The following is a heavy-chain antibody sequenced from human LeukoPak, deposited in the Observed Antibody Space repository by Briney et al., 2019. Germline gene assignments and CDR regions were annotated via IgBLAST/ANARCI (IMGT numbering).Heavy chain of an antibody. Sequence: GGSLRLSCAASGFTFSSYSMNWVRQAPGKGLEWVSSISSSSSYIYYADSVKGRFTISRDNAKNSLYLQMNSLRAEDTAVYYCARDRNDYGGNWDYWGQGTLVTVFS. CDR2: ISSSSSYI. CDR3: ARDRNDYGGNWDY. V-gene: IGHV3-21*01. J-gene: IGHJ4*02. D-gene: IGHD4-23*01. CDR1: GFTFSSYS.